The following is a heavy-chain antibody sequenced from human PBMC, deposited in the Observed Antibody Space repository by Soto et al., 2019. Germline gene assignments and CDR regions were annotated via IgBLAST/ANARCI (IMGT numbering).Heavy chain of an antibody. D-gene: IGHD4-17*01. Sequence: QVQLVQSGAEVKKPGASVKVSCKASGYTFTSYYMHWVRQAPGQGLEWMGIINPSGGSTSYAQKFQGRVTMTMDTSTSTVYMELSSLRSEYTAVYYCARGNTVTTSFYYYGMDVWGQGTTVTVSS. CDR3: ARGNTVTTSFYYYGMDV. CDR1: GYTFTSYY. V-gene: IGHV1-46*03. J-gene: IGHJ6*02. CDR2: INPSGGST.